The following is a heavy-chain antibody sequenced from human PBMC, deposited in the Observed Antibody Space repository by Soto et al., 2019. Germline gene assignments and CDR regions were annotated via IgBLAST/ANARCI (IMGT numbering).Heavy chain of an antibody. V-gene: IGHV4-39*01. CDR2: IYYSRST. Sequence: QLQLQESGPGLVKPSETLSLTCTVSGGSISSSTYYWGCIRQPPGKGLEWIGTIYYSRSTYFNPSLKSRVTIPVDTSKTQFSLKLSSVTAANPAVYYCARSLGFCISTSCYPDAFDLWGKGTMVTVSS. CDR1: GGSISSSTYY. D-gene: IGHD2-2*01. J-gene: IGHJ3*01. CDR3: ARSLGFCISTSCYPDAFDL.